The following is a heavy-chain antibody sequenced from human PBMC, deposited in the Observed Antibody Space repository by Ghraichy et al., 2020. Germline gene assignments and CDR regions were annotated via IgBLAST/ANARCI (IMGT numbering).Heavy chain of an antibody. V-gene: IGHV1-2*02. CDR1: GYTFTGYY. J-gene: IGHJ6*02. Sequence: ASVKVSCKASGYTFTGYYMHWVRQAPGQGLEWMGWINPNSGGTNYAQKFQGRVTMTRYTSISTAYMELSRLRSDDTAVYYCARVLSRSLLRFLEWEMDVWGQGTTVTVSS. CDR3: ARVLSRSLLRFLEWEMDV. D-gene: IGHD3-3*01. CDR2: INPNSGGT.